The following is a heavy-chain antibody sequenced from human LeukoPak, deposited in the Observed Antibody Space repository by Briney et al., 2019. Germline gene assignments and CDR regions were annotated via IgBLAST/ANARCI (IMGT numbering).Heavy chain of an antibody. J-gene: IGHJ5*02. Sequence: PGGSLRLSCVASGFTFGRYGLPWVRQAPGKGLEWVAGISYDAAIKHYADSVKGRFTISRDNSKSTLFLQLSSLRVDDTAVYFCARADYGDFLQRGSWGQGTLVTVSS. CDR1: GFTFGRYG. CDR2: ISYDAAIK. CDR3: ARADYGDFLQRGS. V-gene: IGHV3-30-3*01. D-gene: IGHD4-17*01.